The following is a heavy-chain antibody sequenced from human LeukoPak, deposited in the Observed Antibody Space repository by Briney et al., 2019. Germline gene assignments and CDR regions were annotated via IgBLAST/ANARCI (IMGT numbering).Heavy chain of an antibody. Sequence: GASVKVSCKASGGTFSSYAISWVRQAPGQGLEWMGGIIPIFGTANYAQKFQGRVTITADESTSTAYMELSSLRSEDTAVYYCASPSGYSYGLYYWGQGTLVTVSS. D-gene: IGHD5-18*01. CDR2: IIPIFGTA. CDR1: GGTFSSYA. CDR3: ASPSGYSYGLYY. V-gene: IGHV1-69*13. J-gene: IGHJ4*02.